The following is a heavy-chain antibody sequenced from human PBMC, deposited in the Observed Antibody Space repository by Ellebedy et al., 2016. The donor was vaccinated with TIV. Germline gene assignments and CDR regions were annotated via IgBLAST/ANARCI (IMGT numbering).Heavy chain of an antibody. CDR3: VDYGSGSYSFHH. J-gene: IGHJ4*02. CDR1: GFSFSSYG. V-gene: IGHV3-23*01. D-gene: IGHD3-10*01. CDR2: ISENSGTTT. Sequence: GESLRLSXAASGFSFSSYGFNWVRQAPGQGLEFLAHISENSGTTTHYAESVRGRFTISRDNSKNTLYLQMNSLRAEDTAVYYCVDYGSGSYSFHHWGQGTLVTVSS.